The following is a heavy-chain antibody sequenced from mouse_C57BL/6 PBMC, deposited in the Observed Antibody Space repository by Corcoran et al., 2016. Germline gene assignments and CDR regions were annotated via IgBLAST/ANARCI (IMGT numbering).Heavy chain of an antibody. Sequence: QIQLVQSGPELKKPGETVKISCKASGYTFTTYGMSWVKQAPGKGLKWMGWINTYSGVPTYADDFKGRFAFSFETSASTAYLQINNLKNEDTATYFCAMGSSYAMDYWGQGTSVTVSS. V-gene: IGHV9-3*01. CDR3: AMGSSYAMDY. CDR1: GYTFTTYG. J-gene: IGHJ4*01. D-gene: IGHD1-1*01. CDR2: INTYSGVP.